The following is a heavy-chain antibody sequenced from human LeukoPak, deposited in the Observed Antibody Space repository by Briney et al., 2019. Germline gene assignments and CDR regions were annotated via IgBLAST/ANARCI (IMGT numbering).Heavy chain of an antibody. CDR2: IIPIFGTA. CDR3: ARGGQLVSRSFDY. Sequence: ASVKVSCKASGGTFSSYAISWVRQAPGQGLEWMGGIIPIFGTANYAQKFQGRVTITTDESTSTAYMELSRLRSDDTAVYYCARGGQLVSRSFDYWGQGTLVTVSS. V-gene: IGHV1-69*05. J-gene: IGHJ4*02. CDR1: GGTFSSYA. D-gene: IGHD6-6*01.